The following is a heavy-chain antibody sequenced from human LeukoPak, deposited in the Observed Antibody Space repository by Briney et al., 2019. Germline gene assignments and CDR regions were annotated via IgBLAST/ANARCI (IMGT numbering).Heavy chain of an antibody. Sequence: PSETLSLTCAVYGGSFSGYYWSWIRQPAGKGLEWIGRIYTSGSTNYNPSLKSRVTMSVDTSKNQFSLKLSSVTAADTAVYYCARDRSSGXYSXDXXXGMDVWGQGXTVTVS. CDR3: ARDRSSGXYSXDXXXGMDV. J-gene: IGHJ6*02. CDR1: GGSFSGYY. V-gene: IGHV4-4*07. D-gene: IGHD6-19*01. CDR2: IYTSGST.